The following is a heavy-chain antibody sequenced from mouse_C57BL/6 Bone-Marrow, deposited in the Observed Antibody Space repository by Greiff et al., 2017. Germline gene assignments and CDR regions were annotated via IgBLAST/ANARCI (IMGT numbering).Heavy chain of an antibody. J-gene: IGHJ3*01. CDR1: GFNIKDYY. Sequence: EVQLQQSGAELVKPGASVKLSCTASGFNIKDYYMHWVKQRTEQGLEWIGRIDPEDGDTKYDPKFQGKATITADKSSSTAYLQLSSLTSEDTAVYYCARGPLEDGFAYGGQGTLVTVSA. CDR2: IDPEDGDT. V-gene: IGHV14-2*01. CDR3: ARGPLEDGFAY.